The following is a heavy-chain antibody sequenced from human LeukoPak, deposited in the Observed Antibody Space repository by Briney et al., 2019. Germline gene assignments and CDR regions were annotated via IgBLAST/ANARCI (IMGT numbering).Heavy chain of an antibody. CDR1: GGSFSGYY. CDR2: INHSGST. Sequence: SETLSLTCAVYGGSFSGYYWSWIRQPPGKGLEWIGEINHSGSTNYNPSLKSRVTISVDTSKNQFSLKLSSVTAADTAVYYCAVYGSGSYPGFDYWGQGTLVTVSS. J-gene: IGHJ4*02. D-gene: IGHD3-10*01. CDR3: AVYGSGSYPGFDY. V-gene: IGHV4-34*01.